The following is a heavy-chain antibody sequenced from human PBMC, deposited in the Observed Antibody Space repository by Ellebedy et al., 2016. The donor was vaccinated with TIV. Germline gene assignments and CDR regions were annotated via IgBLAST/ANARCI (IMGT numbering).Heavy chain of an antibody. CDR3: AKDRGSGWYENWFDP. CDR1: GFTFSSFA. CDR2: ISGGGYST. J-gene: IGHJ5*02. V-gene: IGHV3-23*01. Sequence: GGSLRLSCAVSGFTFSSFAMNWLRQVPGKGLEWVSGISGGGYSTNYADSVQGWFTISRDNSKNTLYLQMDSLRAEDTALYYCAKDRGSGWYENWFDPWGQGTLVIVSS. D-gene: IGHD6-19*01.